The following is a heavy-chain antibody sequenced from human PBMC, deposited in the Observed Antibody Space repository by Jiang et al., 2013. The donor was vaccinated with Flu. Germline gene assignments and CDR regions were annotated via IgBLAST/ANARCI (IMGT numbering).Heavy chain of an antibody. CDR3: ARREWELLEGEYYFDY. Sequence: GLVKPSETLSLTCTVSGGSISSSSYYWGWIRQPPGKGLEWIGSIYYSGSTYYNPSLKSRVTISVDTSKNQFSLKLSSVTAADTAVYYCARREWELLEGEYYFDYWGQGTLVTVSS. CDR2: IYYSGST. D-gene: IGHD1-26*01. CDR1: GGSISSSSYY. J-gene: IGHJ4*02. V-gene: IGHV4-39*01.